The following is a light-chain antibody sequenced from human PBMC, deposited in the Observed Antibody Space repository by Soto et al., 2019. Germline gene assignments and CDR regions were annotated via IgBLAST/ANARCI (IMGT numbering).Light chain of an antibody. CDR3: QQYGSSGT. CDR1: QSISSS. CDR2: GAS. V-gene: IGKV3-11*01. Sequence: EIVLTQSPATLSLSPGERATLSCRASQSISSSLAWYQQKPGQAPRLLIYGASNGAAGIPARFSGTGSGTDFTLTISSLEPDDFAVYYCQQYGSSGTFGQGTKVEIK. J-gene: IGKJ1*01.